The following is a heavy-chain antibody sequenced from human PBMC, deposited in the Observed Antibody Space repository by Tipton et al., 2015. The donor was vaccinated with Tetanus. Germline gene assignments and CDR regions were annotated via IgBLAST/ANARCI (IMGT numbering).Heavy chain of an antibody. CDR2: VNQSGST. J-gene: IGHJ4*02. Sequence: TLSLTCGVSDGSFNAYYWSWIRQTPGKGLEWIGEVNQSGSTKYNPSFNSRAAISVDTSKSQFSLRVRSGTAADTAVYYCARGRTMSGVVAPFDLWGQGTQVTVSS. CDR1: DGSFNAYY. CDR3: ARGRTMSGVVAPFDL. D-gene: IGHD3-3*01. V-gene: IGHV4-34*01.